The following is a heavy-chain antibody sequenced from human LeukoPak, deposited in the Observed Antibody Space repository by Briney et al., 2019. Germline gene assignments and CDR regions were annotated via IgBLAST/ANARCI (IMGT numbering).Heavy chain of an antibody. CDR3: AKRGVVIRVILVGFHKEANYFDS. V-gene: IGHV3-23*01. Sequence: GGSLRLSCAVSGITLSNYGMSWVRQAPGKGLEWVAGISGSGGKTNYADSVKGRFTISRDNPKNTLYLQMNSLRAEDTAVYFCAKRGVVIRVILVGFHKEANYFDSWGQGVLVTVSS. CDR2: ISGSGGKT. D-gene: IGHD3-22*01. CDR1: GITLSNYG. J-gene: IGHJ4*02.